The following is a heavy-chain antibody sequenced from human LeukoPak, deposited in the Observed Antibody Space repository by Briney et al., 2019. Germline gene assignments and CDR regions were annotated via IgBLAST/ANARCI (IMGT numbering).Heavy chain of an antibody. CDR2: ISRNGDKT. CDR1: GFTFSTYA. CDR3: AKDFVGVVADALDL. J-gene: IGHJ3*01. D-gene: IGHD2-15*01. V-gene: IGHV3-23*01. Sequence: GGSLRLSCAASGFTFSTYAMSCVRQAPGMGLQWVSSISRNGDKTYYADSVKGRFTISRDNSKNTLDLQMNTLRVEDTAIYYCAKDFVGVVADALDLWGQGALVTVSS.